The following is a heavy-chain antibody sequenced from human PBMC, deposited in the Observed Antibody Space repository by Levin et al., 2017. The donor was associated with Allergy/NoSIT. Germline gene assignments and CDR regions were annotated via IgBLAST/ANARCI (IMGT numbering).Heavy chain of an antibody. CDR2: ISNSGRTI. CDR1: GFTFSTFE. V-gene: IGHV3-48*03. D-gene: IGHD6-6*01. CDR3: AREYTTSSGQVFTYYYALDV. J-gene: IGHJ6*02. Sequence: GGSLRLSCAASGFTFSTFEMNWVRQAPGKGLEWVSYISNSGRTIYYADPVKGRFTTSRDNAKNSLYLQMNSLRAGAPAVYYCAREYTTSSGQVFTYYYALDVWGQGTTVAVSS.